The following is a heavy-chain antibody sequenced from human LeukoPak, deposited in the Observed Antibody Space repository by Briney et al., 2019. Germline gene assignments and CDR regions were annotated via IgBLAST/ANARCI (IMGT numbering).Heavy chain of an antibody. V-gene: IGHV1-2*02. J-gene: IGHJ4*02. D-gene: IGHD5-12*01. CDR2: INPNSGGT. CDR1: GGTFSSYA. CDR3: ARGIRVATHLFDY. Sequence: ASVKVSCKASGGTFSSYAISWVRQAPGQGLEWMGWINPNSGGTNYAQKFQGRVTMTRDTSISTAYMELSRLRSDDTAVYYCARGIRVATHLFDYWGQGTLVTVSS.